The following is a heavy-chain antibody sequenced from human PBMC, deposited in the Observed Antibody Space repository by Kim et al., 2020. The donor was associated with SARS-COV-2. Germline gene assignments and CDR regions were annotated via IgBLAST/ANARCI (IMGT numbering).Heavy chain of an antibody. D-gene: IGHD3-9*01. CDR2: MYYFGSN. Sequence: SETLSLTCTVSSGSISSSSYYWGWIRQPPGKGLEWIGSMYYFGSNHYNPSLESRLTISVDTSKNQFSLKLSSVTAADTAVYYCARSYYDFLTGYYSGGMDVWGQGTTVTVSS. CDR1: SGSISSSSYY. J-gene: IGHJ6*02. CDR3: ARSYYDFLTGYYSGGMDV. V-gene: IGHV4-39*01.